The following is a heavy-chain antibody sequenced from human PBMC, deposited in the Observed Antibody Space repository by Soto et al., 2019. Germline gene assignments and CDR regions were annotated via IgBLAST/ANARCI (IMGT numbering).Heavy chain of an antibody. CDR1: GFTFSSYA. V-gene: IGHV3-30-3*01. CDR3: AREGIVGATRGYYFDY. J-gene: IGHJ4*02. CDR2: TSSDGSDK. D-gene: IGHD1-26*01. Sequence: GGSLRLSCAASGFTFSSYAMSWVRQAPGKGLEWVAFTSSDGSDKNYADSARGRFTISRDNSKNTLYLQMNSLRAEDTAVYYCAREGIVGATRGYYFDYWGQGTLVTVSS.